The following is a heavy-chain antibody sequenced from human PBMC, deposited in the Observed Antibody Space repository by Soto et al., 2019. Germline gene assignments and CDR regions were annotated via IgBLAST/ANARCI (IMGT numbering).Heavy chain of an antibody. CDR2: IYHSGST. V-gene: IGHV4-30-2*01. Sequence: PSETLSLTCAVSGGSISSGGYSWTWIRQPPGKGLEWIGYIYHSGSTYYNPSLKSRVAISVDRSKNQFSLKLNSVTAADTAVYYCARVPDVWGQGIQVTVSS. CDR1: GGSISSGGYS. J-gene: IGHJ4*02. CDR3: ARVPDV.